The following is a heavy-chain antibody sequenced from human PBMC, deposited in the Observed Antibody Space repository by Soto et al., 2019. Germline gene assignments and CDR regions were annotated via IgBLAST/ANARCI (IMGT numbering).Heavy chain of an antibody. CDR2: IGTAGDT. J-gene: IGHJ3*02. V-gene: IGHV3-13*01. Sequence: SGGGLVQPGGSLRLSCAASGFTFSSYDMHWVRQATGKGLEWVSAIGTAGDTYYPGSVKGRFTISRENAKNSLYLQMNSLRAGDTAVYYCARATGGDYVAFDIWGQGTMVTVSS. CDR1: GFTFSSYD. CDR3: ARATGGDYVAFDI. D-gene: IGHD4-17*01.